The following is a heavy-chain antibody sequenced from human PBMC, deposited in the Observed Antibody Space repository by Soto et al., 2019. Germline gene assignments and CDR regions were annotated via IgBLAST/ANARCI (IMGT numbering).Heavy chain of an antibody. CDR1: GFSLSNNG. D-gene: IGHD1-26*01. J-gene: IGHJ4*02. V-gene: IGHV3-30*03. CDR2: ISYDGNNK. CDR3: ASYSGSRPDHDY. Sequence: PGGSLRLSCAASGFSLSNNGMHWVRQAPGKGLEWAAVISYDGNNKYYADSVKGRFTISRDNSKNALYLQMNSLRAEDTAVYYCASYSGSRPDHDYWGQGTLVTVSS.